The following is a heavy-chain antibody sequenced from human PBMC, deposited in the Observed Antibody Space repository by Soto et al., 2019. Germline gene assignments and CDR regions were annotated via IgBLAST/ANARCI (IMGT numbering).Heavy chain of an antibody. CDR2: ISGSGGST. D-gene: IGHD3-3*01. J-gene: IGHJ3*02. V-gene: IGHV3-23*01. Sequence: GGSLRLSCAASGFTFSSYAMSWVRQAPGKGLEWVSAISGSGGSTYYADSVKGRFTISRDNSKNTLYLQMNSLRAEDTAVYYCAKDDGSLPPNDFWRGYSSDPFDIWGQGTMVTVSS. CDR3: AKDDGSLPPNDFWRGYSSDPFDI. CDR1: GFTFSSYA.